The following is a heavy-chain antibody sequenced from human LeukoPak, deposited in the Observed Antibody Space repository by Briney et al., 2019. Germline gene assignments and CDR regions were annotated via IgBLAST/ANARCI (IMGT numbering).Heavy chain of an antibody. CDR3: ARGRKSVTLFDY. CDR2: INPNSGGT. CDR1: GYTFTGYY. Sequence: ASVKVSCKASGYTFTGYYMYWVRQAPGQGLEWTGWINPNSGGTNYAQRFQGRVTMSRDTSISTAYMELSRLRSDDTAVYYCARGRKSVTLFDYWGQGTLVTVSS. D-gene: IGHD2-21*02. V-gene: IGHV1-2*02. J-gene: IGHJ4*02.